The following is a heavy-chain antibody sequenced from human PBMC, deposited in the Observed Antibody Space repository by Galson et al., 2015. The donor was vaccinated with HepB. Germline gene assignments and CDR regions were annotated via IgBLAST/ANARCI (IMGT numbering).Heavy chain of an antibody. V-gene: IGHV5-10-1*01. CDR1: GYSFTSYW. Sequence: QSGAEVKKPGESLRISCKGSGYSFTSYWISWVRQMPGKGLEWMGRIDPSDSYTNYSPSFQGHVTISVDKSIRTAYLQWSSLKASDSAMYYCARGLGFCSGTSCYGFDYWGQGALVTVST. CDR3: ARGLGFCSGTSCYGFDY. D-gene: IGHD2-2*01. J-gene: IGHJ4*02. CDR2: IDPSDSYT.